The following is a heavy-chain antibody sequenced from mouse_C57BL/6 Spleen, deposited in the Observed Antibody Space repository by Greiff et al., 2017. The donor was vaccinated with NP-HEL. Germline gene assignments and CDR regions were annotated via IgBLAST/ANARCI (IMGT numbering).Heavy chain of an antibody. V-gene: IGHV1-54*01. D-gene: IGHD2-2*01. J-gene: IGHJ3*01. Sequence: VQLQQSGAELVRPGTSVKVSCKASGYAFTNYLIEWVKQRPGQGLEWIGVINPGSGGTNYNEKFKGKATLTADKSSSTAYMQLSSLTSEDSAVYFCARRGYPYVSCAYWGQGTLVTVSA. CDR1: GYAFTNYL. CDR2: INPGSGGT. CDR3: ARRGYPYVSCAY.